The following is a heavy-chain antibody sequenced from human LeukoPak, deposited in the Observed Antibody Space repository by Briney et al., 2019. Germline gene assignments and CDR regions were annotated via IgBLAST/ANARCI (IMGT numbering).Heavy chain of an antibody. D-gene: IGHD5-12*01. Sequence: ASVKVSCKVSGGTNYAISWLRQAPGQGLEWMGGIIPMFDVANSAQKFQGRVTMTTDTSTSTAYMELRSLRSDDTAVYYCARDRRGSGYDPGVWFDSWGQGTLVTVSS. V-gene: IGHV1-69*10. CDR3: ARDRRGSGYDPGVWFDS. J-gene: IGHJ5*01. CDR1: GGTNYA. CDR2: IIPMFDVA.